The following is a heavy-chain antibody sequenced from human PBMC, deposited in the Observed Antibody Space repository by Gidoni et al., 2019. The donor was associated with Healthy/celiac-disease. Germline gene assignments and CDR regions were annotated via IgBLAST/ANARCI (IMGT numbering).Heavy chain of an antibody. V-gene: IGHV4-31*03. Sequence: VQLQESGPGLVKPSQTLSLTCTVSGGSISSGCYYWRWIRQHPGKGLEWIGYIYYSGSTYYNPSLKSRVTISVDTSKNQFSLKLSSVTAADTAVYYCVSGYSYGNWFDPWGQGTLVTVSS. CDR3: VSGYSYGNWFDP. D-gene: IGHD3-16*01. J-gene: IGHJ5*02. CDR2: IYYSGST. CDR1: GGSISSGCYY.